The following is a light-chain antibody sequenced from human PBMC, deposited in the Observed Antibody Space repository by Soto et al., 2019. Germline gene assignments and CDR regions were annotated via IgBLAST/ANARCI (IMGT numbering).Light chain of an antibody. CDR3: QQSYRTPIT. J-gene: IGKJ5*01. V-gene: IGKV1-39*01. CDR1: QSISTY. CDR2: AAS. Sequence: DIQVTQSPSSLSASVGDRVTITCRASQSISTYLNWYQQKPGKAPKVLIYAASNLQSGVPPRFSGSGSGTDFTLTISSLQPEDVATYFCQQSYRTPITFGQGTRLEIK.